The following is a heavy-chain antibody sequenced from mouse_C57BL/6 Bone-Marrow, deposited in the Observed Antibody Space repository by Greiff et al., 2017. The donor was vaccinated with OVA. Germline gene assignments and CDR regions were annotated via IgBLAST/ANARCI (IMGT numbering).Heavy chain of an antibody. CDR1: GYTFTDYN. D-gene: IGHD2-3*01. Sequence: VQLQQSGPELVKPGASVKIPCKASGYTFTDYNMDWVKQSHGKSLEWIGDINPNNGGTIYNQKFKGKATLTVDKSSSTAYMELRSLTSEDTAVYYCARSVYDGYRYYAMDYWGQGTSVTVSS. V-gene: IGHV1-18*01. CDR2: INPNNGGT. J-gene: IGHJ4*01. CDR3: ARSVYDGYRYYAMDY.